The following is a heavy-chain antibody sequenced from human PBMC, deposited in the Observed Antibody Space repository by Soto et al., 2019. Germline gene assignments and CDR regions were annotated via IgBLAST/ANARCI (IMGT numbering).Heavy chain of an antibody. J-gene: IGHJ4*02. D-gene: IGHD2-2*01. CDR2: ISGDGRTT. Sequence: GGSLGLSCAASGFTFSSHWMNWVRQAPGKGLVWVSRISGDGRTTSHADSVKGRFTISRDNPMNTLYLQMNSLRAEDTAVYYCARGVPNCSSSSCYFDFWGQGILVTVSS. CDR3: ARGVPNCSSSSCYFDF. V-gene: IGHV3-74*01. CDR1: GFTFSSHW.